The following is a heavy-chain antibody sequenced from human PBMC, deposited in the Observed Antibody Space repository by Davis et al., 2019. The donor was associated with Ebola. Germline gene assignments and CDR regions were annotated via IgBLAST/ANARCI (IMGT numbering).Heavy chain of an antibody. D-gene: IGHD3-3*01. CDR3: ARGPLVLPIFGVVRALPYGMDV. Sequence: SETLSLTCTVSGGSISSYYWSWIRQPPGKGLEWIGYIYYSGSTNYNPSLKSRVTISVDTSKNQFSLKLSSVTAADTAMYYCARGPLVLPIFGVVRALPYGMDVWGQGTTVTVSS. V-gene: IGHV4-59*08. CDR1: GGSISSYY. CDR2: IYYSGST. J-gene: IGHJ6*02.